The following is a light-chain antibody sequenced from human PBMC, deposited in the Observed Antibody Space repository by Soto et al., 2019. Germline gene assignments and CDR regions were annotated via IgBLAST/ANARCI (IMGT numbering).Light chain of an antibody. Sequence: QSVLTQPPSASGTPGQRVTISCSGSSSNIGSNTVNWYQQLPGTAPKLLIYINDQQPSGVPDRFSGSKSGTSASLAISGLQSEDEADYYCAAWDGSLNGVVFGGGTKLTVL. CDR2: IND. CDR1: SSNIGSNT. V-gene: IGLV1-44*01. CDR3: AAWDGSLNGVV. J-gene: IGLJ2*01.